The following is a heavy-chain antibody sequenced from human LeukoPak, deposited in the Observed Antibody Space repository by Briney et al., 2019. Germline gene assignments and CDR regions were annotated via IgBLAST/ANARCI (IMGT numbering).Heavy chain of an antibody. CDR1: GGSISSYY. J-gene: IGHJ3*02. D-gene: IGHD2-15*01. Sequence: PSETLSLTCTVSGGSISSYYWSWVRQPPGKGLEWIGYIYYSGSTNYNPSLKSRVSMSVDTSKNQFSLNLTSVTAADTAVYYCARGGRIVVVVAGTYPEAFHIWGQGTMVTVSS. CDR2: IYYSGST. CDR3: ARGGRIVVVVAGTYPEAFHI. V-gene: IGHV4-59*08.